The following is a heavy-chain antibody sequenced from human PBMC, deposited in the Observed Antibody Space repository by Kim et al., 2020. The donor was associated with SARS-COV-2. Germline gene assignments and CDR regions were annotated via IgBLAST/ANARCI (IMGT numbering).Heavy chain of an antibody. CDR2: INAGNGNT. CDR3: ARVPKITMVRESVNWFDP. D-gene: IGHD3-10*01. V-gene: IGHV1-3*01. J-gene: IGHJ5*02. Sequence: ASVKVSCKASGYTFTSYAMHWVRQAPGQRLEWMGWINAGNGNTKYSQKFQGRVTITRDTSASTAYMELSSLRSEDTAVYYCARVPKITMVRESVNWFDPWGQGTLVTVSS. CDR1: GYTFTSYA.